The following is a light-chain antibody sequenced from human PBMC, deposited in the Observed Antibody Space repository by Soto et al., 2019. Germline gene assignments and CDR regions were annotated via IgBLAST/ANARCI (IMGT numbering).Light chain of an antibody. CDR3: HQYGSSWT. CDR2: GIS. V-gene: IGKV3-20*01. J-gene: IGKJ1*01. Sequence: EVVLTQSPGTLSLFPGERATLSCRASQTVTNSYLAWYQQKPGQAPRPLIYGISNRATGIPDRFSGSGSGTDFTLTISRLEPEDFAVYYCHQYGSSWTFGQATKVDIK. CDR1: QTVTNSY.